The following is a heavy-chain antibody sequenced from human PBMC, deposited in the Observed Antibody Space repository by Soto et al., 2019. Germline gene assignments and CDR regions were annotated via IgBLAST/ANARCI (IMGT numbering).Heavy chain of an antibody. CDR2: IKQDGSEK. Sequence: ESGGGLVQPGGSLRLSCAASGFTFSSYWVSWVRQAPGKGLEWVANIKQDGSEKYYVDSVKGRFTISRDNAKNSLYLQMNSLRAEDTAVYYCARVRTPFKYYFDYWGQGTLVTVSS. CDR3: ARVRTPFKYYFDY. CDR1: GFTFSSYW. V-gene: IGHV3-7*01. J-gene: IGHJ4*02.